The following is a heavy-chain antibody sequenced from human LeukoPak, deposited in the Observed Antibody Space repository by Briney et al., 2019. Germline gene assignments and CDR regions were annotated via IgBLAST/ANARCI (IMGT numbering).Heavy chain of an antibody. CDR2: VNPDSGNT. J-gene: IGHJ6*03. CDR3: ARVEKKGFYYDNGGYYRNRFYYHMDV. CDR1: GYSFFTYE. Sequence: ASVTVSCKASGYSFFTYEINWVRQATGQGLEWMGWVNPDSGNTRYAQNFQGRVTITRNTSMTTIFMELSSLRSDDTAVYYCARVEKKGFYYDNGGYYRNRFYYHMDVWGKGTTVTV. D-gene: IGHD3-22*01. V-gene: IGHV1-8*03.